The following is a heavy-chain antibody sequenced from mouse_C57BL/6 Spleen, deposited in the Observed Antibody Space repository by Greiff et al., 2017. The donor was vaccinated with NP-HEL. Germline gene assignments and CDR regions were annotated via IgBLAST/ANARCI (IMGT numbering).Heavy chain of an antibody. CDR1: GYAFSSSW. Sequence: VQLQQSGPELVKPGASVKISCKASGYAFSSSWMNWVKQRPGKGLEWIGRIYPGDGDTNYNGKFKGKATLTADKSSSTAYMQLSSLTSEDSAVYFCARGGIYYGNFYYFDYWGQGTTLTVSS. CDR3: ARGGIYYGNFYYFDY. J-gene: IGHJ2*01. D-gene: IGHD2-1*01. V-gene: IGHV1-82*01. CDR2: IYPGDGDT.